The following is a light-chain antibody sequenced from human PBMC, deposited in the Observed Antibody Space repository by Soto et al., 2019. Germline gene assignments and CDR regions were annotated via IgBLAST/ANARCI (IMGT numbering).Light chain of an antibody. CDR3: SSYTSSSTRVV. CDR2: DVS. J-gene: IGLJ2*01. CDR1: SSDVGGYNY. V-gene: IGLV2-14*01. Sequence: QSVLTQPASVSGSPGQSITISCTGTSSDVGGYNYVSWYQQHPGKAPKLMIYDVSNRPSGVSNRFSGSKSGNTASLTISGLQAEDEVDYYCSSYTSSSTRVVFGGGTKLTVL.